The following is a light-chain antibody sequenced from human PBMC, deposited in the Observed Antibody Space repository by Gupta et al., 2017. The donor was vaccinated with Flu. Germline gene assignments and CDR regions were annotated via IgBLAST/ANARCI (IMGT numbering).Light chain of an antibody. CDR1: QSIGNY. Sequence: PSSLSAFVGDRVTITCRASQSIGNYLNWYQQKPGKAPKLLISAASTLQSGVPSRFRGIGSGTDFTLTISSLQTEDFATYFCQEGYSDPPTFGGGTKVEIK. V-gene: IGKV1-39*01. J-gene: IGKJ4*01. CDR3: QEGYSDPPT. CDR2: AAS.